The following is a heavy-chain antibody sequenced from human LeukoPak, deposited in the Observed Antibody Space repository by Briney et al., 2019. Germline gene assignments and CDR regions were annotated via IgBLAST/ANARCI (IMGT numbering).Heavy chain of an antibody. CDR2: INHSGST. CDR1: GGSFSGYY. Sequence: SETLSLTCAVYGGSFSGYYWSWIRQPPGKGLEWIGEINHSGSTNYNPSLKSRVTISVDTSKNQFSLKLSSVTAADTAVYYCARGPPGYSPYYFDYWGQGTLVTVCS. D-gene: IGHD6-13*01. V-gene: IGHV4-34*01. CDR3: ARGPPGYSPYYFDY. J-gene: IGHJ4*02.